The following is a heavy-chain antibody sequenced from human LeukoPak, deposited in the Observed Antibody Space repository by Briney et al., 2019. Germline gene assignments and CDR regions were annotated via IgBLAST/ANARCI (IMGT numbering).Heavy chain of an antibody. CDR1: GFAFSSYA. J-gene: IGHJ4*02. V-gene: IGHV3-23*01. D-gene: IGHD2-2*01. CDR3: AKVETSGGANCYALDY. Sequence: GGSLRLSCAASGFAFSSYAMTWVRQAPDKGLEWVSAISGSDGSTYYADSVKGRFTISRDDSQNTLYLQMNSLSAEDTAVYYCAKVETSGGANCYALDYWGQGTLVTVSS. CDR2: ISGSDGST.